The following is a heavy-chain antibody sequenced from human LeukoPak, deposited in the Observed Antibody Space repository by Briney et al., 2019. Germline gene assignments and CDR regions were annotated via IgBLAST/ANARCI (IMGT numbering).Heavy chain of an antibody. CDR3: ARDSNVDTAMVPYYYYYMAV. CDR1: GFTFSSYG. CDR2: ISGGSYTT. Sequence: GGSLRLSCEASGFTFSSYGITWVRQAPGKGLEWVSGISGGSYTTHYAASVKGRLTISRENSNNTLYLQMNSLRDEATAVYSCARDSNVDTAMVPYYYYYMAVWGKGTTVTVSS. V-gene: IGHV3-23*01. J-gene: IGHJ6*03. D-gene: IGHD5-18*01.